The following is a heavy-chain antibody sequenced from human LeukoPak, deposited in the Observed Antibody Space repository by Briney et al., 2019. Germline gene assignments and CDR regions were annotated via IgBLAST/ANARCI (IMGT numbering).Heavy chain of an antibody. J-gene: IGHJ5*02. CDR2: INHSGST. CDR1: GGSFSGYY. Sequence: SETLSLTCAVYGGSFSGYYWSWIRQPPGKELEWIGEINHSGSTNYNPSLKSRVTISVDTSKNQFSLKLSSVTAADTAVYYCARGRNTYGSSWYGGSNWFDPWGQGTLVTVSS. CDR3: ARGRNTYGSSWYGGSNWFDP. D-gene: IGHD6-13*01. V-gene: IGHV4-34*01.